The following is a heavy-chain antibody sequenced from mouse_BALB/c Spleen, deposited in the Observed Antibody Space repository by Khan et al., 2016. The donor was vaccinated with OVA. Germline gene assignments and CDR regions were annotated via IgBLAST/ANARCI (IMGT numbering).Heavy chain of an antibody. V-gene: IGHV3-8*02. CDR3: ARWNYRYDGYFDY. CDR2: ISSSDST. D-gene: IGHD2-14*01. J-gene: IGHJ2*01. CDR1: GDSITSGY. Sequence: EVELVESGPSLVKPSQTLSITCSVTGDSITSGYWNWIRKFPGNKLEYMGYISSSDSTFYNPSLKSRISITRDTSKNQYYLQLNSVTTEDTATYXFARWNYRYDGYFDYWGQGTTLTVSS.